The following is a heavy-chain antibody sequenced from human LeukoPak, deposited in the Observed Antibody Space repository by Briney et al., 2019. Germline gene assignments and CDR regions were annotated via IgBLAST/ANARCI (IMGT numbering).Heavy chain of an antibody. CDR2: ITGSGGNT. CDR3: AKWGDYDVLAGYYVSDY. CDR1: GFTFSNYA. D-gene: IGHD3-9*01. Sequence: GGSLRLSCAASGFTFSNYAMRWVRQAPGKGLEWVSAITGSGGNTYYADSVKGRFTISRDNSKNTVFLQMNSLRAEDTAVYYCAKWGDYDVLAGYYVSDYWGQGTLVTVSS. J-gene: IGHJ4*02. V-gene: IGHV3-23*01.